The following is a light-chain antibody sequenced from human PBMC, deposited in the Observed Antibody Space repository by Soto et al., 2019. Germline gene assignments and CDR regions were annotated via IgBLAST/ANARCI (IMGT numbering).Light chain of an antibody. CDR3: QQYNSYSRWT. J-gene: IGKJ1*01. Sequence: DIQMTQSHSTLSASVGDRVTITCRASQTISTWLAWYQQKPGRAPNLLIYDASILESGVPSRFRGSGSGTDFTLTISSLEPDDFATYYCQQYNSYSRWTFGQGTKV. CDR1: QTISTW. V-gene: IGKV1-5*01. CDR2: DAS.